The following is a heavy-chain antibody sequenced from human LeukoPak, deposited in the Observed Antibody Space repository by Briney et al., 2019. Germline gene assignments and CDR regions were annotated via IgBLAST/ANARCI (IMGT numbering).Heavy chain of an antibody. V-gene: IGHV3-30-3*01. J-gene: IGHJ4*02. CDR3: AREYTAMEIIDY. D-gene: IGHD5-18*01. CDR2: ISYDGSNK. CDR1: GFTFSSYW. Sequence: GGSLRLSCAASGFTFSSYWMHWVRHAPGKGLEWVAVISYDGSNKYYADSVKGRFTISRDNSKNTLYLQMNSLRAEDTAVYYCAREYTAMEIIDYWGQGTLVTVSS.